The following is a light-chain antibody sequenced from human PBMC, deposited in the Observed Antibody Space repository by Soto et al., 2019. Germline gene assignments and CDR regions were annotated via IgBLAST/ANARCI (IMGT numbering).Light chain of an antibody. J-gene: IGKJ2*01. V-gene: IGKV3-20*01. CDR3: QQYGSSPLYT. CDR1: QSVSSTY. CDR2: GAS. Sequence: ETVLTQSPGTLSLSPGERVTLSCGTSQSVSSTYLAWYQQKPGQAPRLLIYGASNRATGIPDRFTGSTSGTDFTLTINTPEPEDFAVYYCQQYGSSPLYTFGQGTKLEIK.